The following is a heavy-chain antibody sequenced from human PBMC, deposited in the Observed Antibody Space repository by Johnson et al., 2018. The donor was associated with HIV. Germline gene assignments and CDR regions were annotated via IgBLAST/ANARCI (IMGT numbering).Heavy chain of an antibody. J-gene: IGHJ3*02. CDR2: ISSNGDTT. V-gene: IGHV3-64*01. CDR3: ARLRGGFDI. CDR1: GFTFNNYA. D-gene: IGHD3-10*01. Sequence: VQLVESGGGLVQSGGSLRLSCAASGFTFNNYAIHWVRQAPGKGLEYVSGISSNGDTTYYAKSVKGRFTISRDNSKKTVYIQMGSLRPEDMTVYYCARLRGGFDIWGQGTLVTVSS.